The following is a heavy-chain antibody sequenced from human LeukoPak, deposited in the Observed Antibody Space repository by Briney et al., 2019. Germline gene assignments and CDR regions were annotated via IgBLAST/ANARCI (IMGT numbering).Heavy chain of an antibody. D-gene: IGHD6-13*01. CDR3: ARDFIAAANTVGDY. V-gene: IGHV3-11*04. CDR1: GFTFSDYY. CDR2: ISSSGSTI. Sequence: PGGSLRLSCAASGFTFSDYYMSWIRQAPGKGLEWVSYISSSGSTIYYADSVKCRFTISRDNAKNSLYLQMNSLRAEDTAVYYCARDFIAAANTVGDYWGQGTLVTVSS. J-gene: IGHJ4*02.